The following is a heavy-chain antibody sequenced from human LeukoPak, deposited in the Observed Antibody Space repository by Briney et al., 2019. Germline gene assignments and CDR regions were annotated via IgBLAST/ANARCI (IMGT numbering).Heavy chain of an antibody. J-gene: IGHJ6*02. D-gene: IGHD3-10*01. CDR1: GFTFDDYA. CDR2: ISGDGGST. Sequence: GGTLRLSCAASGFTFDDYAMHWVRQAPGKGLEWVSLISGDGGSTYNADSVKGRFTISRDNSKNSLYLQMNSLRTEDIALYYCANDFSSGTYYPYYYYGMDVWGQGTTVTVSS. V-gene: IGHV3-43*02. CDR3: ANDFSSGTYYPYYYYGMDV.